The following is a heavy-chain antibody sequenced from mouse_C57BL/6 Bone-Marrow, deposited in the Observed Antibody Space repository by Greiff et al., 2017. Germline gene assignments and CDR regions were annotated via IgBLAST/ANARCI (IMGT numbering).Heavy chain of an antibody. J-gene: IGHJ2*01. V-gene: IGHV1-15*01. Sequence: QVQLQQSGAELVRPGASVTLSCKASGYTFTDYEMHWVKQTPVHGLEWIGAIDPETGGTAYNQKFKGKAILTADKSSSTAYMELRSLTSEDSAVYYCTRDEGNSCFYSYYCDYWGQGTTLTVSS. CDR1: GYTFTDYE. CDR2: IDPETGGT. CDR3: TRDEGNSCFYSYYCDY. D-gene: IGHD2-1*01.